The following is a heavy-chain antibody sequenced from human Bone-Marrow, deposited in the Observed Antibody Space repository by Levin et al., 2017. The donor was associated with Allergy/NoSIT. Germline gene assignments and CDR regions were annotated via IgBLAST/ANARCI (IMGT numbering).Heavy chain of an antibody. CDR3: ARAGSGWYALHYYYGMDV. J-gene: IGHJ6*02. Sequence: ASVKVSCKASGYTFTSYDINWVRQATGQGLEWMGWMNPNSGNTGYAQKFQGRVTMTRNTSISTAYMELSSLRSEDTAVYYCARAGSGWYALHYYYGMDVWGQGTTVTVSS. D-gene: IGHD6-19*01. CDR2: MNPNSGNT. V-gene: IGHV1-8*01. CDR1: GYTFTSYD.